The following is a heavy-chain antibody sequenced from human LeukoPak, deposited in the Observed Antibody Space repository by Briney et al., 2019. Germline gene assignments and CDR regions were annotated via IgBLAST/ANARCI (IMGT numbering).Heavy chain of an antibody. J-gene: IGHJ4*02. CDR1: GFTFSDYY. CDR2: ISRSGSTI. CDR3: ARTSIGWYTFDY. V-gene: IGHV3-11*01. Sequence: GGSLRLSCAASGFTFSDYYMSWIRQAPGKGLEWLSYISRSGSTIYYAESVKGRFTISRDNAKNSLYLRMNSLRAEDTAVYYCARTSIGWYTFDYWGQGALVTVSS. D-gene: IGHD6-19*01.